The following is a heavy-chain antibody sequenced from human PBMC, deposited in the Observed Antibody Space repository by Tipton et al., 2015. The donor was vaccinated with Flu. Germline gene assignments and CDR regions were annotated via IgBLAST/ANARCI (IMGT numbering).Heavy chain of an antibody. J-gene: IGHJ4*02. Sequence: TLSLTCTVSGGSISSSSYYWGWIRQPPGKGLEWIGSIYYSGSTYSNPSLKSRVTISVDTSKNQFSLKLSSVTAADTAVYYCARLGRELDFDYWGQGTLVTVSS. V-gene: IGHV4-39*01. D-gene: IGHD1-26*01. CDR2: IYYSGST. CDR1: GGSISSSSYY. CDR3: ARLGRELDFDY.